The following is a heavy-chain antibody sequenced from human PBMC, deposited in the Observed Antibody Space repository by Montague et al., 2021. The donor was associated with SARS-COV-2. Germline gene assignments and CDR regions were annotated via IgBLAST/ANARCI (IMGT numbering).Heavy chain of an antibody. CDR1: GTSFSGYY. CDR3: ARGQPAAVTFYGIWNGQRDDYYYMDV. CDR2: INHGGST. V-gene: IGHV4-34*01. D-gene: IGHD3-3*01. J-gene: IGHJ6*03. Sequence: SETLSLTCAVHGTSFSGYYWNWIRQPPGKGLEWIGEINHGGSTKYSPSPKSRLTISADTSKNQFSLKLTSVTAADTAVYYCARGQPAAVTFYGIWNGQRDDYYYMDVWAKGTTVTVSS.